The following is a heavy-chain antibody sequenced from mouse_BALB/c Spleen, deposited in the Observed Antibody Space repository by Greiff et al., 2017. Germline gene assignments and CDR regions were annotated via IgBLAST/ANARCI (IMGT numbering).Heavy chain of an antibody. J-gene: IGHJ4*01. CDR2: ISSGGST. D-gene: IGHD2-4*01. Sequence: DVKLVESGGGLVKPGGSLKLSCAASGFTFSSYAMSWVRQTPEKRLEWVASISSGGSTYYPDSVKGRFTISRDNARNILYLQMSSLRSEDTAMYYCASTMITTYYAMDYWGQGTSVTVSS. CDR1: GFTFSSYA. V-gene: IGHV5-6-5*01. CDR3: ASTMITTYYAMDY.